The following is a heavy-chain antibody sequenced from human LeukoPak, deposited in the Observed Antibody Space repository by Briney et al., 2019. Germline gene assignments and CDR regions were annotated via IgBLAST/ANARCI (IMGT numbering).Heavy chain of an antibody. V-gene: IGHV3-30*18. CDR2: ISYDGSNK. Sequence: PGGSLRLSCAASGFTFSSYGMHWVRQAPGKGLEWVAVISYDGSNKYYADSVKGRFTISRDNSKNTLYLQMNSLRAEDTAVYYCAKDPRRAEIYYFDYWGQGTLVTVSS. J-gene: IGHJ4*02. CDR1: GFTFSSYG. D-gene: IGHD5-24*01. CDR3: AKDPRRAEIYYFDY.